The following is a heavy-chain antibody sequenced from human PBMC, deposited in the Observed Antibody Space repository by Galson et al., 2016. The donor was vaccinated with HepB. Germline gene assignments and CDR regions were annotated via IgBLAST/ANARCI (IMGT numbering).Heavy chain of an antibody. CDR1: GFTFSSYG. Sequence: SLRLSCAASGFTFSSYGMHWVRQAPGQGLEWVTDIWSDGSNKDYADSVKGRFTISRDNSKNTLYLQMNSLRAEDTAVYYCATDRGRSHFDYWGQGTLVTVSS. D-gene: IGHD3-16*01. CDR3: ATDRGRSHFDY. J-gene: IGHJ4*02. V-gene: IGHV3-33*01. CDR2: IWSDGSNK.